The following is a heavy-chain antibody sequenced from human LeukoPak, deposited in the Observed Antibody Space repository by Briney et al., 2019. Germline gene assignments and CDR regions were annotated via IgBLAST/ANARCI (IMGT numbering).Heavy chain of an antibody. CDR2: INSDGSST. J-gene: IGHJ4*02. CDR3: VRGGYGYIDY. Sequence: GGSLRLSCAASGFAFSSLWMHWVRQAPGKGLVWVSYINSDGSSTNYADSVKGRFTISRDNAKNMLYLQMNSLRAEDTAVYYCVRGGYGYIDYWGQGTLVTVSS. V-gene: IGHV3-74*01. D-gene: IGHD5-12*01. CDR1: GFAFSSLW.